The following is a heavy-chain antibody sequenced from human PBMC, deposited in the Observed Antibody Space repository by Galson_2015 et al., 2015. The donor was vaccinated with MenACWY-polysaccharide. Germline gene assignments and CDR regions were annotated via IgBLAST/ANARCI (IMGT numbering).Heavy chain of an antibody. V-gene: IGHV3-74*01. D-gene: IGHD3-10*01. Sequence: SLRLSCAASGFTFNSYWMHWVRHAPGKGLVWVSHINNDGSSTNYADSVKGRFTISRDNAKNTLYLQMKSLRAEDTAVYYCVRDNGEIDYWGQGTLVTVSS. CDR2: INNDGSST. CDR3: VRDNGEIDY. CDR1: GFTFNSYW. J-gene: IGHJ4*02.